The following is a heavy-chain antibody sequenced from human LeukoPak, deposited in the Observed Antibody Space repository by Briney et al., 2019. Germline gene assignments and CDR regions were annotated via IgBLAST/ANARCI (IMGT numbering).Heavy chain of an antibody. V-gene: IGHV3-7*01. J-gene: IGHJ4*02. CDR1: YX. CDR2: VKQDGSEK. Sequence: YXXXXVRQAPGKGLEWVANVKQDGSEKYYVDSVKGRFTISRDNAKNSLYLEMNSLRVEDTALYYCARKVGDYWGQGTLVTVSS. CDR3: ARKVGDY. D-gene: IGHD3-10*01.